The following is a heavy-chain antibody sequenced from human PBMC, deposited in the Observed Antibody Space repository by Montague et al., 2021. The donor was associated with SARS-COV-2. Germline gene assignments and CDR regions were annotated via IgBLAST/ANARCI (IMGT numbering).Heavy chain of an antibody. CDR1: GGAFRNYN. CDR3: ARGRRPVVVPGAGPAGRAFDI. Sequence: SETLSLTCASSGGAFRNYNGSGIRQPPGKGLEWIGEVNQRGTTIYNPSVKSGVTISEDTSKNQFYLRLNSVTAADTAVYYCARGRRPVVVPGAGPAGRAFDIWGQGTMVPVSS. J-gene: IGHJ3*02. CDR2: VNQRGTT. D-gene: IGHD2-2*01. V-gene: IGHV4-34*01.